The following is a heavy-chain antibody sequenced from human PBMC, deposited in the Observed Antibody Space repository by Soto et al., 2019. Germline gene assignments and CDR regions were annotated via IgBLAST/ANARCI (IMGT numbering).Heavy chain of an antibody. Sequence: PWGSLRLSCAASGFTFSSYEMNWFRQAPGKGLEWVSYISSSGSTIYYADSVKGRFTISRDNAKNSLYLQMNSLRAEDTAVYYCARDGIAVAGGDGGAEYFQHWGQGTLVTVSS. V-gene: IGHV3-48*03. CDR3: ARDGIAVAGGDGGAEYFQH. D-gene: IGHD6-19*01. CDR1: GFTFSSYE. J-gene: IGHJ1*01. CDR2: ISSSGSTI.